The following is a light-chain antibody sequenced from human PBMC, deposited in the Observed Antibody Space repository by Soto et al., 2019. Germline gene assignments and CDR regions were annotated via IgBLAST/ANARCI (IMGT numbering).Light chain of an antibody. V-gene: IGKV3-15*01. J-gene: IGKJ1*01. CDR1: QSISDT. Sequence: EIMMTQSPATLSVSPGGRATLSCRASQSISDTLAWYQQKPGQAPRLLIHGASTRAPGFPARFSGSGSGTDFTLTISSLQSQDFAVYYCQQYDNWPWTFGQGTKVEIK. CDR2: GAS. CDR3: QQYDNWPWT.